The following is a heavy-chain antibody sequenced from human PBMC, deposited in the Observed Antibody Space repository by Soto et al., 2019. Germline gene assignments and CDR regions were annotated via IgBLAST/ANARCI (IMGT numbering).Heavy chain of an antibody. J-gene: IGHJ2*01. CDR1: GFTFSCCA. CDR2: IHGDGDNI. CDR3: VKNRGAGSLSKWSFAS. V-gene: IGHV3-23*01. Sequence: EVQLLESGGGLVQPGGSLRLSCAASGFTFSCCAMSWVRQAPGKGLEYVSTIHGDGDNIHYSDSVKGRFTISRDNSRNTLYQKKSSLGADETVVYYGVKNRGAGSLSKWSFASWGRGSLVTVSS. D-gene: IGHD1-26*01.